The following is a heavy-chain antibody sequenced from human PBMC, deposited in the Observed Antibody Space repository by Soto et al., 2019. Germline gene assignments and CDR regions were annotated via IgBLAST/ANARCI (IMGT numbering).Heavy chain of an antibody. D-gene: IGHD3-10*01. Sequence: PGGSLRLSCAASGFTFSSYGMHWVRQAPGKGLEWVAVISYDGSNKYYADSVKGRFTISRDNSKNTLYLQMNSLRAEDTAVYYCAKDWPSGGYYGMDVWGQGTTVTVSS. CDR2: ISYDGSNK. CDR1: GFTFSSYG. J-gene: IGHJ6*02. V-gene: IGHV3-30*18. CDR3: AKDWPSGGYYGMDV.